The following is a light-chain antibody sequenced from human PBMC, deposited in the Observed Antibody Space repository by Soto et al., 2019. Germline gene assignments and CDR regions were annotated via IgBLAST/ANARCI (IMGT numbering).Light chain of an antibody. CDR3: QTYNSY. V-gene: IGKV1-5*01. CDR2: DAS. J-gene: IGKJ5*01. CDR1: QSMGSW. Sequence: DFQMTQSPSTLSASVGDKVTMTCRASQSMGSWLARYQQKPGKATKVLIYDASSLESGVPSRFSGSGSGTEFTLTISSLQPDDFATYYCQTYNSYFGQGTRLEIK.